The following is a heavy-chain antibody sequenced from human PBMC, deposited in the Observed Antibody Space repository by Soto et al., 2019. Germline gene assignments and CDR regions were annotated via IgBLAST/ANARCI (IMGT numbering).Heavy chain of an antibody. CDR3: ARGTSPPAAGGHIDY. CDR1: GYTFTGYY. J-gene: IGHJ4*02. Sequence: QVQLVQSGAEVKKPGASVKVSCKASGYTFTGYYMHWVRQAPGQGLEWMGWINPNSGGTNYAQKCGGGVTMTRDTCIRTAYMELSRLRSDDTAVYYCARGTSPPAAGGHIDYWGQGTLVTVSS. D-gene: IGHD6-13*01. V-gene: IGHV1-2*02. CDR2: INPNSGGT.